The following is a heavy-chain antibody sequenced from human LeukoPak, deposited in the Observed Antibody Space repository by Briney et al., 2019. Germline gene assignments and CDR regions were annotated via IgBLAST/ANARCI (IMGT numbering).Heavy chain of an antibody. V-gene: IGHV3-11*03. Sequence: GGSLRLSCAASGFTFSDYYMSWIRQAPGKGLEWVSYISSSSSYTNYADSVKGRFTISRDNAKNSLYLQMNSLRAEDTAVYYCARPAPAGGFDYWGQGTLVTVSS. J-gene: IGHJ4*02. CDR3: ARPAPAGGFDY. CDR1: GFTFSDYY. CDR2: ISSSSSYT.